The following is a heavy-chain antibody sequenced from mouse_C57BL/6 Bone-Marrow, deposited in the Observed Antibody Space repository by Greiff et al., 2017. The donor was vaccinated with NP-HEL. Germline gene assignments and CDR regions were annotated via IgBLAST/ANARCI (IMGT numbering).Heavy chain of an antibody. J-gene: IGHJ2*01. V-gene: IGHV1-63*01. CDR3: ARTVFYYFDY. CDR1: GYTFTNYW. Sequence: QVHVKQSGAELVRPGTSVKMSCKASGYTFTNYWIGWAKQRPGHGLEWIGDIYPGGGYTNYNEKFKGKATLTADKSSSTAYMQFSSLTSEDSAIYYCARTVFYYFDYWGQGTTLTVSS. CDR2: IYPGGGYT.